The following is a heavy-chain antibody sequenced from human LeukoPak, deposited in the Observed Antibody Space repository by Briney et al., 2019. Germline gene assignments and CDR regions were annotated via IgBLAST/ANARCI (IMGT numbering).Heavy chain of an antibody. CDR2: ISSSGSII. CDR1: GFTFSSYE. V-gene: IGHV3-48*03. J-gene: IGHJ6*03. CDR3: AKRRGLELLYYYYMDV. Sequence: GGSLRLSCAASGFTFSSYEMNWVRQAPGKGLEWVSYISSSGSIIYYADSVKGRFTISRDNAKNSLYLQMNSLRAEDTAVYYCAKRRGLELLYYYYMDVWGKGTTVTVSS. D-gene: IGHD1-7*01.